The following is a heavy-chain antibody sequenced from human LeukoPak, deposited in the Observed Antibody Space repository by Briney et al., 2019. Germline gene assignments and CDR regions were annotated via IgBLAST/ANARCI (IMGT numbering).Heavy chain of an antibody. J-gene: IGHJ3*02. CDR3: ARRSSGTSAFDI. CDR2: IKQDGSEK. V-gene: IGHV3-7*01. D-gene: IGHD6-19*01. CDR1: GFTFSSYW. Sequence: GGSLRLSCAASGFTFSSYWMSWVRQAPGKGLEWVANIKQDGSEKYYVDSVKGRFTISRDNSQNILFLQMNSLSAEDTAVYYCARRSSGTSAFDIWGQGTLVTVSS.